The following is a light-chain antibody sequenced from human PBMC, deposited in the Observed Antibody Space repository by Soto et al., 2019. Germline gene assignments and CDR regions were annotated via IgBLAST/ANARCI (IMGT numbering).Light chain of an antibody. J-gene: IGKJ4*01. CDR1: QSVSSN. CDR3: QQYFFWPLA. Sequence: EGVMTQSPATLSVSPGGRVTLSCRATQSVSSNLAWYQQKPGQAPRLLMYDASTRATGIPDWFSGSGSGTEFTLTISSLQSEDFADYYCQQYFFWPLAFGGGTKVEIK. V-gene: IGKV3-15*01. CDR2: DAS.